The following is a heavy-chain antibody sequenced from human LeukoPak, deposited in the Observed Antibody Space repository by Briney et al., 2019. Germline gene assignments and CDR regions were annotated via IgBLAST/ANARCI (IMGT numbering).Heavy chain of an antibody. D-gene: IGHD5-18*01. CDR2: ITSDGSNK. V-gene: IGHV3-30*04. CDR1: GFTFSSYA. J-gene: IGHJ4*02. CDR3: AREDGASRGYSYGH. Sequence: GGSLRLSCAASGFTFSSYAMHWVRQAPGKGLEWVAIITSDGSNKHYADSVKGRFTVSRDNSRNTLYLQMTSLRAEDTAVYYCAREDGASRGYSYGHWGQGTLVTVSS.